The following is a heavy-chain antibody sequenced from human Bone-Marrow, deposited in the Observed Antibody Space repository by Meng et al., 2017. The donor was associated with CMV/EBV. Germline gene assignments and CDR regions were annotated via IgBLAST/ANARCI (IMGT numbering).Heavy chain of an antibody. Sequence: CAVYGGSFSGYYWSWIRQPPGKGLEWIGEINHGGSTTYDPSLKSRVTISVDTSKNQFSLKLSSVTAADTAVYYCARVGGVIRSGINSWGQGTLVTVSS. D-gene: IGHD2-21*01. CDR3: ARVGGVIRSGINS. V-gene: IGHV4-34*01. CDR2: INHGGST. CDR1: GGSFSGYY. J-gene: IGHJ4*02.